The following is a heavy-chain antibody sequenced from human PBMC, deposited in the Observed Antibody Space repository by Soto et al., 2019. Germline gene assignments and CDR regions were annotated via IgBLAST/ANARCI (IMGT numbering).Heavy chain of an antibody. CDR1: GGSISSSNW. CDR2: IYHSGST. D-gene: IGHD2-2*01. V-gene: IGHV4-4*02. CDR3: ARWAVLVPAAAWSWYFDL. J-gene: IGHJ2*01. Sequence: QVQLQESGPGLVKPSGTLSLTCAVSGGSISSSNWWSWVRQPPGKGLEWIGEIYHSGSTNYNPSLKIRVTISVDKSKNQFSLKLSSVTAADTAVYYCARWAVLVPAAAWSWYFDLWGRGTLVTVSS.